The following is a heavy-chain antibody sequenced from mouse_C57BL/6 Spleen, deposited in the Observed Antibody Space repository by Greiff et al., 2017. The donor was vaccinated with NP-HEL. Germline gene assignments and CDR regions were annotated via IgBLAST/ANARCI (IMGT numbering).Heavy chain of an antibody. Sequence: VQLKQSGPELVKPGASVKMSCKASGYTFTDYNMHWVKQSHGKSLEWIGYINPNNGGTSYNQKFKGKATLTVNKSSSTAYMELRSLTSEDSAVYYCASSYGSTLFAYWGQGTLVTVSA. CDR1: GYTFTDYN. CDR2: INPNNGGT. J-gene: IGHJ3*01. CDR3: ASSYGSTLFAY. D-gene: IGHD1-1*01. V-gene: IGHV1-22*01.